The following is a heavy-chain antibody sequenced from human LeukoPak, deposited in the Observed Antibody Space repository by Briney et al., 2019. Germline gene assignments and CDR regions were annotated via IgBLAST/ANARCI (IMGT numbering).Heavy chain of an antibody. D-gene: IGHD3-10*01. V-gene: IGHV3-21*01. CDR1: GLTFSSYS. CDR2: ISSSSSYI. Sequence: GGSLRLSCAASGLTFSSYSMNWVRQAPGKGLEWVSSISSSSSYIYYADSVKGRFTISRDNTKNSLYLQMNSLRAEDTAVYYCARPELPLWFGELSYFDYWGQGTLVTVSS. J-gene: IGHJ4*02. CDR3: ARPELPLWFGELSYFDY.